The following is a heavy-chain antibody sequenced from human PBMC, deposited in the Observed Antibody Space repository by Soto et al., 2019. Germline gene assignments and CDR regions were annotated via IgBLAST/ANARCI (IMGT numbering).Heavy chain of an antibody. D-gene: IGHD6-19*01. CDR3: ARDQGSGWENDY. Sequence: GGSLRLSCAGSGFTFSSYSMNWVRQAPGQGLEWVSYISYGASAIYYAASVKGRFTISRDDAKNSLYLQMHSLRDEDTAVYYCARDQGSGWENDYWGQGTMVTVSS. CDR2: ISYGASAI. J-gene: IGHJ4*02. CDR1: GFTFSSYS. V-gene: IGHV3-48*02.